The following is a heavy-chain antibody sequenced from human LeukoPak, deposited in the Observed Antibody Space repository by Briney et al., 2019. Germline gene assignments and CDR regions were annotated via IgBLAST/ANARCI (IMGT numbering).Heavy chain of an antibody. D-gene: IGHD5-12*01. CDR2: INPNSGGT. Sequence: GASVKVSCKASGYTFTGYYMHWVRQAPGQGLEWMGWINPNSGGTNYAQKFQGRVTMTRDTSISTAYMELSRLRSDDTAVYYCARDSAGGYDPNWFDPWGQGTLVTVSS. CDR1: GYTFTGYY. CDR3: ARDSAGGYDPNWFDP. J-gene: IGHJ5*02. V-gene: IGHV1-2*02.